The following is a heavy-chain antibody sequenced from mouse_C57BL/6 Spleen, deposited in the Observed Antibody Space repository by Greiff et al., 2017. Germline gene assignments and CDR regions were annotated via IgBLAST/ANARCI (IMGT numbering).Heavy chain of an antibody. CDR1: GYTFTSYW. CDR2: IDPSDSYT. D-gene: IGHD1-1*01. J-gene: IGHJ2*01. V-gene: IGHV1-69*01. Sequence: QVQLQQPGAELVMPGASVKLSCKASGYTFTSYWMHWVKQRPGQGLEWIGEIDPSDSYTNYNQKFKGKSTLTVDKSSRTAYMQLSSLTSEDSAVYYCARTPSSDYFDYWGQGTTLTVSS. CDR3: ARTPSSDYFDY.